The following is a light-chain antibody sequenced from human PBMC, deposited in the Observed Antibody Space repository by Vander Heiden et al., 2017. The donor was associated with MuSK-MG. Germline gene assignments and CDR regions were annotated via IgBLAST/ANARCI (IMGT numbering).Light chain of an antibody. CDR1: QSVTSNY. J-gene: IGKJ2*01. CDR3: QQYGTSTT. Sequence: EIVLTQSPGTLSLSPGEGATLSCRASQSVTSNYLAWYQQKPGQAPRLLIYAASSRATDIPDRFIGSGSGTDFTLTISSLEPEDFAVYYGQQYGTSTTFGQGTNLXIE. V-gene: IGKV3-20*01. CDR2: AAS.